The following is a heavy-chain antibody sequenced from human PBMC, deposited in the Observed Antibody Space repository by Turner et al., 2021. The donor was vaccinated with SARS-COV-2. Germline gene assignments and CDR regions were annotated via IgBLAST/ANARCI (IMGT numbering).Heavy chain of an antibody. J-gene: IGHJ4*02. CDR1: GYSLSELA. Sequence: QVQLVQSGAELKRPGASVKVSCEFSGYSLSELAMYWVRQAPGKGLEWMGGFDAEEGQTIYAQKFRGRVTLTEDTTTDTAYMDLSSLTSEDTATYYCATYYDDGDLRYDFWGQGTLVTVSS. CDR3: ATYYDDGDLRYDF. CDR2: FDAEEGQT. V-gene: IGHV1-24*01. D-gene: IGHD3-16*01.